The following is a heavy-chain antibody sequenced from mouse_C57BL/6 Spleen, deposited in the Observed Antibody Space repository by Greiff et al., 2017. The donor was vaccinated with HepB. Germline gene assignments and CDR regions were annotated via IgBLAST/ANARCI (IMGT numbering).Heavy chain of an antibody. CDR3: ARHGGSSYWFAY. CDR1: GFTFSSYG. D-gene: IGHD1-1*01. V-gene: IGHV5-6*01. Sequence: EVQLVESGGDLVKPGGSLKLSCAASGFTFSSYGMSWVRQTPDKRLEWVATISSGGSYTYYPDSVKGRFTISRDNAKNTLYLQMSSLKSEDTAMYYCARHGGSSYWFAYWGQGTLVTVSA. CDR2: ISSGGSYT. J-gene: IGHJ3*01.